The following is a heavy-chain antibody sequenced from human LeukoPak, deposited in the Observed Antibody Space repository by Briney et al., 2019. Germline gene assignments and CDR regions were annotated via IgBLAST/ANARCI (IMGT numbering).Heavy chain of an antibody. J-gene: IGHJ4*02. CDR2: INWNGGST. CDR3: AKGSTYTGSLVDY. D-gene: IGHD1-26*01. V-gene: IGHV3-20*04. CDR1: GFTFDDYG. Sequence: GGSLRLSCAASGFTFDDYGMSWVRQAPGKGLEWVSGINWNGGSTGYADSVKGRFTISRDNAKNTLFLQMDSLSADDTAVYYRAKGSTYTGSLVDYWGQGTLVTVSS.